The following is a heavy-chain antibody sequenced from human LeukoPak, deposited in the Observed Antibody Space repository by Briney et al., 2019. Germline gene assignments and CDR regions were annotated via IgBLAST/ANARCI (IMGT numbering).Heavy chain of an antibody. CDR2: IYTSGST. CDR3: ARALGYCSSTSCRGAFDI. CDR1: GGSISSYY. D-gene: IGHD2-2*01. Sequence: SETLSLTCTVSGGSISSYYWSWIRQPAGKGLEWIGRIYTSGSTNYNPFLKSRVTMSVDTSKNQFSLKLSSVTAADTAVYYCARALGYCSSTSCRGAFDIWGQGTMVTVSS. V-gene: IGHV4-4*07. J-gene: IGHJ3*02.